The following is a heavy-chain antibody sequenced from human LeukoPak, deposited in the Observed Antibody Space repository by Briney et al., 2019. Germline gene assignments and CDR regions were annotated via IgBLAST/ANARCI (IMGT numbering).Heavy chain of an antibody. D-gene: IGHD3-9*01. CDR3: ARERVYDILTGYPLNWFDP. CDR2: ISAYNGNT. CDR1: GYTFTSYG. V-gene: IGHV1-18*01. Sequence: ASVKVSCKASGYTFTSYGISWVRQAPGQGLEWMGLISAYNGNTNYAQKLQGRVTMTTDTSTSTAYMELRSLRSDDTAVYYCARERVYDILTGYPLNWFDPWGQGTLVTVSS. J-gene: IGHJ5*02.